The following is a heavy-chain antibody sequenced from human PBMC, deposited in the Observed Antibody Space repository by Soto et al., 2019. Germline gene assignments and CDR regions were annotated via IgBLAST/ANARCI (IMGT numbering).Heavy chain of an antibody. CDR1: GFTFSSYA. CDR3: AREYSSGGSSGY. D-gene: IGHD6-19*01. CDR2: ISYDGSNK. V-gene: IGHV3-30-3*01. J-gene: IGHJ4*02. Sequence: GGSLRLSCAASGFTFSSYAMHWVRQAPGKGLEWVAVISYDGSNKYYADSVKGRFTISRDNSKNTLYLQMNSLRAEDTAVYYCAREYSSGGSSGYWGQGTLVTVSS.